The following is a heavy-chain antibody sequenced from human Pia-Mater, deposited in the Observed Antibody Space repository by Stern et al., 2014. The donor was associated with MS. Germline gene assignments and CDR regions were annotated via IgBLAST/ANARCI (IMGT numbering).Heavy chain of an antibody. D-gene: IGHD3-10*01. Sequence: VQLVQSGDEVKKPGSSVKVSCKASRDTFSHYALSWVRQAPEHGLEWMGGIIPGLGTTSYAQKFQGRITISADTSTNTLYMELSSLTFEDMAVYFCARDQGDYGSGSEDSWFDPWGQGTLVTVSS. CDR1: RDTFSHYA. CDR3: ARDQGDYGSGSEDSWFDP. V-gene: IGHV1-69*06. CDR2: IIPGLGTT. J-gene: IGHJ5*02.